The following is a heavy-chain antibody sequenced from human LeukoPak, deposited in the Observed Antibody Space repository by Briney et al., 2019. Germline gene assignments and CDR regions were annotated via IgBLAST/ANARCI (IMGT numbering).Heavy chain of an antibody. CDR2: ISSSGSTI. J-gene: IGHJ3*02. CDR3: AREAMGNYVLNAFDI. D-gene: IGHD4-11*01. CDR1: GFTFSDYY. Sequence: PGGSLRLSCAASGFTFSDYYMSWIRQAPGKGLEGGSYISSSGSTIYYADSVKGRFTISRDNAKNSLYLQMNSLRAEDTAVYYCAREAMGNYVLNAFDIWGQGTMVTVSS. V-gene: IGHV3-11*04.